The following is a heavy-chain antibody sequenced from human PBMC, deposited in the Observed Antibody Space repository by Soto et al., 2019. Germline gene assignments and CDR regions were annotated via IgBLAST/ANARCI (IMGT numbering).Heavy chain of an antibody. CDR2: IKSKTDGGTT. D-gene: IGHD3-22*01. Sequence: GGSLRLSCAASGFTFSNAWMSWVRQAPGKGLEWVGRIKSKTDGGTTDYAAPVKGRFTISRDDSKNTLYLQMNSLKTEDTAVYYCTTDSIVVVIAYDYWGQGTLVTVSS. J-gene: IGHJ4*02. V-gene: IGHV3-15*01. CDR1: GFTFSNAW. CDR3: TTDSIVVVIAYDY.